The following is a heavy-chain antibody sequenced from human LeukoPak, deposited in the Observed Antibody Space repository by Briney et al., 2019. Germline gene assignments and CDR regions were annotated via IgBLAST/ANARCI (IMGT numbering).Heavy chain of an antibody. Sequence: GGSLRLSCAASGFTFSSYAMHWVRQAPGKGLEWVSSISRSSDYFYYADSVKGRFTISRDNAQNSLYLQMNNLRADDTAVYYCARDYMVIDLDFWGQGILVTVSS. CDR3: ARDYMVIDLDF. D-gene: IGHD2-21*01. CDR2: ISRSSDYF. J-gene: IGHJ4*02. V-gene: IGHV3-21*01. CDR1: GFTFSSYA.